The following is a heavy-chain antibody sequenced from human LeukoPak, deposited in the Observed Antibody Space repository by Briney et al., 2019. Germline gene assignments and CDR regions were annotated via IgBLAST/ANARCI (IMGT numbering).Heavy chain of an antibody. Sequence: GGSLRLSCAASGFTFSDYYMSWIRQAPGKGLEWVSYISSSGSTIYYADSVKGRFTISRDNAKNSLYLQMNSLRAEDTAVYYCARALNTAMDNTDYWGQGTLVTVSS. CDR1: GFTFSDYY. J-gene: IGHJ4*02. CDR3: ARALNTAMDNTDY. V-gene: IGHV3-11*04. D-gene: IGHD5-18*01. CDR2: ISSSGSTI.